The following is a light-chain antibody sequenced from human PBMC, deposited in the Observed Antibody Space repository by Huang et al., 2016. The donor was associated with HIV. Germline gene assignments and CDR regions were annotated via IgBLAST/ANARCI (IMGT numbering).Light chain of an antibody. CDR3: QQYHSLRT. V-gene: IGKV1-33*01. CDR1: QDINTY. CDR2: ETS. Sequence: DIRMTQSPSSLSASVGDRDTITCQASQDINTYLNWYQQKPGEAPNLLIYETSNLELGVPSRFSGRGSGTEFTFTISGLQPEDTGAYFCQQYHSLRTFGQGTRLEIK. J-gene: IGKJ5*01.